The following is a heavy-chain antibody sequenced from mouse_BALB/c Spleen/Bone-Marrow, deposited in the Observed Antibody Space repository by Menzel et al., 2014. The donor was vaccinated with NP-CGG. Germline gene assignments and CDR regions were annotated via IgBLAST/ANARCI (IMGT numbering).Heavy chain of an antibody. CDR2: INPDSSTI. Sequence: VQLQQSGGGLVRLGGSLKLSCAASGFDFSRYWMSWVRQAPGKGLEWIGEINPDSSTINYTPSLKDKFIISRDNAKNTLYLQMDKVRSEDTALYYCTSYDGYYYWYCDVWGAGTTVTVSS. D-gene: IGHD2-3*01. CDR1: GFDFSRYW. CDR3: TSYDGYYYWYCDV. J-gene: IGHJ1*01. V-gene: IGHV4-1*02.